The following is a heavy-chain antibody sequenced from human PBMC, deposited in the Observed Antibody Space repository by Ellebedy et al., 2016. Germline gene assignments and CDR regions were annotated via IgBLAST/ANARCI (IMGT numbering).Heavy chain of an antibody. CDR3: ARGSYGYSSIWYFDY. Sequence: GESLKISCTASGFTFSSYAMHWVRQAPGKGLEWVANIKQDGSEKYYVDSVKGRFTISRDNAKNSLYLQMNSLRAEDTAVYYCARGSYGYSSIWYFDYWGQGTLVTVSS. D-gene: IGHD6-13*01. CDR2: IKQDGSEK. J-gene: IGHJ4*02. V-gene: IGHV3-7*03. CDR1: GFTFSSYA.